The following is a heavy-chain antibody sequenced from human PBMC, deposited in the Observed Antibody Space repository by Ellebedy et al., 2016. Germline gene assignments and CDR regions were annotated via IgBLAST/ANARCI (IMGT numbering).Heavy chain of an antibody. CDR1: GGSISSYY. Sequence: SETLSLXXTVSGGSISSYYWSWIRQPPGKGLEWIGYIYYSGSTNYNPSLKSRVTISVDTSKNQFSLKLSSVTAADTAVYYCARDRGLRRWGQGTLVTVSS. D-gene: IGHD5-12*01. V-gene: IGHV4-59*01. CDR2: IYYSGST. J-gene: IGHJ4*02. CDR3: ARDRGLRR.